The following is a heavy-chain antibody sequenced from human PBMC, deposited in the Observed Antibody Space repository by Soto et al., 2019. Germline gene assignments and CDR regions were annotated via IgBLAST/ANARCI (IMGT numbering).Heavy chain of an antibody. CDR1: GFTFSNFG. CDR3: AGKLSAAGAGNLFDS. J-gene: IGHJ4*02. CDR2: IWFDGSDK. V-gene: IGHV3-33*01. D-gene: IGHD6-13*01. Sequence: QVQLVESGGGVVQPGRSLRLSCAASGFTFSNFGMYWVRQAPGKGLEWVAVIWFDGSDKYYADSVKGRFTISRDNSKNTVYLQMNSLRAEDTAVYYCAGKLSAAGAGNLFDSWGQGTLVTVSS.